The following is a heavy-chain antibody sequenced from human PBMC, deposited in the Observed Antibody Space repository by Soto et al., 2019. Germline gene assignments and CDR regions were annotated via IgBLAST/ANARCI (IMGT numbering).Heavy chain of an antibody. Sequence: QLQLQESGSGLVKPSQTLSLTCAVSGGSISSGGYSWSWIRQPPGKGLEWIGYIYQSGSTYYNPSLRGRVTISVDRSKTRFSLKLSSVTAADTAVYYWARAPGPWGQGTLVTVSS. J-gene: IGHJ5*02. CDR3: ARAPGP. D-gene: IGHD7-27*01. CDR2: IYQSGST. CDR1: GGSISSGGYS. V-gene: IGHV4-30-2*01.